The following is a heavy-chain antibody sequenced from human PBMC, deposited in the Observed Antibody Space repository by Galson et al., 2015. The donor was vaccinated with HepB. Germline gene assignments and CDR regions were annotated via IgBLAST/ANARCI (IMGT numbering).Heavy chain of an antibody. CDR2: TYYRSKWYN. D-gene: IGHD2-15*01. J-gene: IGHJ6*03. Sequence: CAISGDSVSSNSAAWNWIRQSPSRGLEWLGRTYYRSKWYNDYAVSVKSRITINPDTSKNQFSLQLNSVTPEDTAVYYCARDQGDCSGGSCYPGGYYYYYMDVWGKGTTVTVSS. CDR1: GDSVSSNSAA. V-gene: IGHV6-1*01. CDR3: ARDQGDCSGGSCYPGGYYYYYMDV.